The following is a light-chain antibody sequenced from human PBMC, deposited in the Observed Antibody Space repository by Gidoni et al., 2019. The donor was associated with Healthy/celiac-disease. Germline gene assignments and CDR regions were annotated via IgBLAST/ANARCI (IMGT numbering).Light chain of an antibody. CDR3: HQYNSYSPCS. Sequence: DIQMTQSPSTLSAAVGDRVTITCRASQSISSWLAWYQQKPGKAPKLLIYKASSLESGVPSRFSGSGSGTAFTLTISSLQPADFATYYCHQYNSYSPCSFGQGTKLEIK. CDR2: KAS. J-gene: IGKJ2*04. V-gene: IGKV1-5*03. CDR1: QSISSW.